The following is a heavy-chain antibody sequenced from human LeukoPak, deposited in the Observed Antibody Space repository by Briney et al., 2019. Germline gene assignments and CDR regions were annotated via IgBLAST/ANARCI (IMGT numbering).Heavy chain of an antibody. CDR1: GFTFSSYG. J-gene: IGHJ6*02. CDR3: ARVELVVGYYYGMDV. CDR2: IWYDGSNK. D-gene: IGHD6-13*01. V-gene: IGHV3-33*01. Sequence: GRSLRLSCAASGFTFSSYGMHWVRQAPGKGLEWVAVIWYDGSNKYYADSVKGRFTISRDNSKNTLYLQMSSLRAEDTAVYYCARVELVVGYYYGMDVWGQGTTVTVSS.